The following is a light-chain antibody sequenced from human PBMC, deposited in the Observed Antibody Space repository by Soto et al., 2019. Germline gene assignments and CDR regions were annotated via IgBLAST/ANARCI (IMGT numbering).Light chain of an antibody. CDR2: SNN. V-gene: IGLV1-47*02. CDR3: ASWDDRLGAVI. J-gene: IGLJ2*01. CDR1: SSNIGGTNY. Sequence: VLTQPPSASGTPGQRVFISCSGSSSNIGGTNYAYWYQQLPGAAPKLLMHSNNLRPSGVPERISGSKSGTSASLAISGLRSEDEAVYYCASWDDRLGAVIFGGGTKLTVL.